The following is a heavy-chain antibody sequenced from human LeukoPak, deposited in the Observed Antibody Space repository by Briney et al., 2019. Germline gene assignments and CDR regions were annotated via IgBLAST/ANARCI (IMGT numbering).Heavy chain of an antibody. CDR2: IIPIFGTA. D-gene: IGHD1-1*01. CDR3: ARIGSYYFDY. Sequence: SVTVSCMASGGTFSSYAISWVRQAPGQGLEWMGGIIPIFGTANYAQQFQGRVTITPDESTSTAYMELSSLRSEDTAVYYCARIGSYYFDYWGQGTLVTVSS. V-gene: IGHV1-69*13. J-gene: IGHJ4*02. CDR1: GGTFSSYA.